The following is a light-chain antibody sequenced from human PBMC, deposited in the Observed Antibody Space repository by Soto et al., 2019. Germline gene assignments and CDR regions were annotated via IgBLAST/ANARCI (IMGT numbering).Light chain of an antibody. CDR2: EVF. CDR1: SSDVGSYLL. V-gene: IGLV2-23*02. Sequence: QSALPQPASVSGSPGQSITISCTGTSSDVGSYLLVSWYQQHPGEAPKLLIFEVFRRPSGVSNRFSGSKSGNTASLTISGLQAEDEAEYYCCSYAGSSSPYVFGTGTKVTVL. J-gene: IGLJ1*01. CDR3: CSYAGSSSPYV.